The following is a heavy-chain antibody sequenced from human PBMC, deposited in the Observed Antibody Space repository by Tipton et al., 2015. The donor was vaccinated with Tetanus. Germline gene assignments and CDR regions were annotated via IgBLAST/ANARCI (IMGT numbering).Heavy chain of an antibody. CDR1: GFTFSSYS. D-gene: IGHD3-10*01. J-gene: IGHJ6*02. Sequence: SLRLSYAASGFTFSSYSMNWVRQAPGKGLEWVSYISSSSSTIYYADSVKGRFTISRDNAKNSLYLQMNSLRDEDTAVYYCARDRLWFGELSHYYYYGMDVWGQGTTVTVSS. CDR2: ISSSSSTI. V-gene: IGHV3-48*02. CDR3: ARDRLWFGELSHYYYYGMDV.